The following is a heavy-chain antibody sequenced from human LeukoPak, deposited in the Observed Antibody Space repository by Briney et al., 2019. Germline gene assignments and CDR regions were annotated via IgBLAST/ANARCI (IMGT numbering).Heavy chain of an antibody. Sequence: GGSLRLSCAASGFTFSSYGMHWVRQAPGKGLEWVSYISSSSSTIYYADSVKGRFTISRDNAKNSLYLQMNSLRAEDTAVYYCAREEYYYGSGSYVFDYWGQGTLVTVSS. J-gene: IGHJ4*02. V-gene: IGHV3-48*04. CDR1: GFTFSSYG. D-gene: IGHD3-10*01. CDR2: ISSSSSTI. CDR3: AREEYYYGSGSYVFDY.